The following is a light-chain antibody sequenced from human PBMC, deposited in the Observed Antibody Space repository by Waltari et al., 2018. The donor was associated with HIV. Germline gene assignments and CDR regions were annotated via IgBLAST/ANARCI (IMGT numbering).Light chain of an antibody. V-gene: IGLV8-61*01. Sequence: QTVVTQEPSFSVSPGGTVTLTCGLSSCSVSTSYHPTWHQQTPGQAPRTLIYNTNTRSSGVPDRFSGSILGNKAALTITGAQADDECDYYCMVYMGSGIWVFGGGTKVTVL. CDR1: SCSVSTSYH. CDR2: NTN. J-gene: IGLJ3*02. CDR3: MVYMGSGIWV.